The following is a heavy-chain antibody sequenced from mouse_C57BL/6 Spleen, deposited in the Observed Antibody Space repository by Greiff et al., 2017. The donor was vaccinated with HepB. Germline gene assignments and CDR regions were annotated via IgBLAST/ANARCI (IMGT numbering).Heavy chain of an antibody. D-gene: IGHD2-3*01. CDR1: GFTFSSYA. CDR3: ARDLYPY. Sequence: EVHLVESGGGLVKPGGSLKLSCAASGFTFSSYAMSWVRQTPEKRLEWVATISDGGSYTYYPDNVKGRVTISRDNAKNNLYLQMSHLKSEDTAMYYCARDLYPYWGQGTTLTVSS. J-gene: IGHJ2*01. V-gene: IGHV5-4*01. CDR2: ISDGGSYT.